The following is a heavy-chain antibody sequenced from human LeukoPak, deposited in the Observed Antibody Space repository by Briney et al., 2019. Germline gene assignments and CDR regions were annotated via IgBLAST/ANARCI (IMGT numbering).Heavy chain of an antibody. J-gene: IGHJ4*02. Sequence: GGSLRLSCAAPGFTFSSYAMNWVRQAPGKGLEWVSGVDSSAASTYYADSVRGRFTISRDNSKNTLYLQMNSLRAEDTAVYYCARAELRWSFDYWGRGTLVTVSS. V-gene: IGHV3-23*01. D-gene: IGHD4-23*01. CDR2: VDSSAAST. CDR3: ARAELRWSFDY. CDR1: GFTFSSYA.